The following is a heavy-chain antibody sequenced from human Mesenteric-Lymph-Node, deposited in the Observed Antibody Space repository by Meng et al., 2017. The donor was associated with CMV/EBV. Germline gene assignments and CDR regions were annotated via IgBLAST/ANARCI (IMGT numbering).Heavy chain of an antibody. CDR2: INHSGST. J-gene: IGHJ4*02. V-gene: IGHV4-34*01. D-gene: IGHD3-9*01. CDR3: ARGSSYDILTGYFYY. CDR1: GGSFSVYY. Sequence: VQGHQCGAGLLSPSETLSGQGSVYGGSFSVYYCTRIRQSPDKGREWIGEINHSGSTTYNPAFTSRIIISVDTSTNQISLNMSSVTAADTAVYYCARGSSYDILTGYFYYWGQGALVTVSS.